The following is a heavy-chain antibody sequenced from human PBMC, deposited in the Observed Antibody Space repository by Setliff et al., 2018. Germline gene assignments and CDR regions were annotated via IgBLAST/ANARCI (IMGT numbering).Heavy chain of an antibody. CDR2: IHAGSSNT. D-gene: IGHD2-8*02. CDR3: ARMSTSGPHYDY. V-gene: IGHV1-18*01. Sequence: ASVKVSCKASGYNFAESIVSWVRQAPGQGLEWMGWIHAGSSNTLYSQRFQDRITISRDTSATTVHMELSSLRSDDTAVYYCARMSTSGPHYDYWGQGTLVTVSS. J-gene: IGHJ4*02. CDR1: GYNFAESI.